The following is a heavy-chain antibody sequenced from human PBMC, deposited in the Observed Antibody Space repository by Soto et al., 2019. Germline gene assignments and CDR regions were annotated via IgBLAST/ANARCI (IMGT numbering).Heavy chain of an antibody. D-gene: IGHD6-19*01. J-gene: IGHJ5*02. CDR3: AKEQFGAVAGWYNWFDP. CDR2: ISGSGGST. Sequence: ERSLKRSCAAPGFPRSSYAMSWVRQAPGKGLEWVSAISGSGGSTYYADSVKGRFTISRDNSKNTLYLQMNSLRAEDTAVYYCAKEQFGAVAGWYNWFDPWGQGTVVTVTS. CDR1: GFPRSSYA. V-gene: IGHV3-23*01.